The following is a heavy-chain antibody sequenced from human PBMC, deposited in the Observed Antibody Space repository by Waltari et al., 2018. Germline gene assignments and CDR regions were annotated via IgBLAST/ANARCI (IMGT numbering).Heavy chain of an antibody. J-gene: IGHJ4*02. CDR1: GFTFSSYS. CDR3: ARVGSSRGFDY. CDR2: ISSSSSYI. V-gene: IGHV3-21*01. D-gene: IGHD1-26*01. Sequence: EVQLVESGGGLVKPGGSLRLSCAASGFTFSSYSMNWVRQAPGKGLECVASISSSSSYIYYADSVKGRFTISRDNAKNSLYLQMNSLRAEDTAVYYCARVGSSRGFDYWGQGTLVTVSS.